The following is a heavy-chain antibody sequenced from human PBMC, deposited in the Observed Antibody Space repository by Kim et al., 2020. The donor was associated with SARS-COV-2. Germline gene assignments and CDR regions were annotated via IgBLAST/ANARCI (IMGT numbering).Heavy chain of an antibody. J-gene: IGHJ4*02. CDR2: ISYSGNP. CDR3: ARRQPLDY. CDR1: GGSIRSGGKF. D-gene: IGHD2-2*01. V-gene: IGHV4-31*03. Sequence: SETLSLTCSVSGGSIRSGGKFWTWIRQHPAKGLEWIGYISYSGNPHYSPSLRSRVSISLQTSENQFSLELTSVTAAGTAVYYCARRQPLDYWGQGILVTVSS.